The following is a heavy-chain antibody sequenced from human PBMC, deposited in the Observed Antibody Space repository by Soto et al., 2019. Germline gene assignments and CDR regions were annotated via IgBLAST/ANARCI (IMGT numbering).Heavy chain of an antibody. D-gene: IGHD1-26*01. CDR1: GFTFSSCG. CDR3: AKGEQPLGY. Sequence: GSLRLSCAASGFTFSSCGMHWVRQAPGKGLEWVAVISYDGSNKYYADSVKGRFTISRDNSKNTLYLQMNSLRAEDTAVYYCAKGEQPLGYWGQGTLVTVSS. CDR2: ISYDGSNK. V-gene: IGHV3-30*18. J-gene: IGHJ4*02.